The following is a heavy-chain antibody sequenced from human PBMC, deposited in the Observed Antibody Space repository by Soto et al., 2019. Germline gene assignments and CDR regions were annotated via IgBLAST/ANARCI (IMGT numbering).Heavy chain of an antibody. CDR1: GGTFSSYA. J-gene: IGHJ4*02. CDR2: IIPIFGTA. CDR3: ARLYYYDSSGYWNFDY. Sequence: ASVKVSCKASGGTFSSYAISWVRQAPGQGLEWMGGIIPIFGTANYAQKFQGRVTITADESTSTAYMELNSLRSEDTAVYYCARLYYYDSSGYWNFDYWGQGTLVTVSS. V-gene: IGHV1-69*13. D-gene: IGHD3-22*01.